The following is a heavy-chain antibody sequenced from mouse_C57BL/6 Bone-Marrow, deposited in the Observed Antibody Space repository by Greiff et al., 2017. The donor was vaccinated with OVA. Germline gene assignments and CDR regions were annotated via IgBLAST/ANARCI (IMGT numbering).Heavy chain of an antibody. CDR2: SRNKANDYTT. CDR1: GFTFSDFY. Sequence: EVQRVESGGGLVQSGRSLRLSCAPSGFTFSDFYMEWVRQAPGKGLEWIAASRNKANDYTTEYSASVKGRFIVSRDTSQSILYLQMNALRAEDTAIYYCARGSKLEGAMDYWGQGTSVTVSS. CDR3: ARGSKLEGAMDY. J-gene: IGHJ4*01. V-gene: IGHV7-1*01.